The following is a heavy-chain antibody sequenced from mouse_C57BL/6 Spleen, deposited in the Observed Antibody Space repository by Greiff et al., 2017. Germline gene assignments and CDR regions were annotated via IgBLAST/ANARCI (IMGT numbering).Heavy chain of an antibody. Sequence: EVKLVESGPGLVKPSQSLSLTCSVTGYSITSGYYWNWIRQFPGNKLEWMGYISYDGSNNYNPSLKNRISITRDTSKNQFFLKLISVTTEDTATYYCARDDYDRFAYWGQGTLVTVSA. CDR3: ARDDYDRFAY. CDR1: GYSITSGYY. CDR2: ISYDGSN. V-gene: IGHV3-6*01. D-gene: IGHD2-4*01. J-gene: IGHJ3*01.